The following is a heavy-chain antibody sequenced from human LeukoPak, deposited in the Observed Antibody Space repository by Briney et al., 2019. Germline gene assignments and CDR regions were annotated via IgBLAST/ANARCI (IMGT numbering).Heavy chain of an antibody. CDR3: ARDREDYGSGSYYFDY. V-gene: IGHV3-23*01. J-gene: IGHJ4*02. D-gene: IGHD3-10*01. Sequence: GGSLRLSCAAAGFTFSSYAMSWVRQPPGKGLEWVSAVSGRGGSTYYADSVKGRFTISRDNSKNTLYLQMHNLRAEDTAVYYCARDREDYGSGSYYFDYWGQGTLVTVSS. CDR2: VSGRGGST. CDR1: GFTFSSYA.